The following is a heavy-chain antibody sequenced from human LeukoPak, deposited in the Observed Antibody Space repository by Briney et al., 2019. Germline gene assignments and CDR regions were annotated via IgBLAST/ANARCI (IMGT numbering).Heavy chain of an antibody. D-gene: IGHD2-15*01. V-gene: IGHV4-39*01. CDR3: ARGGYCSGGSCYHFDY. CDR1: GGSISSSSYY. J-gene: IGHJ4*02. CDR2: IYYSGSA. Sequence: SETLSLTCTVSGGSISSSSYYWGWIRQPPGKGLEWIGSIYYSGSAYYNASLKSRVTMSVDTSKNQFSLKLSSVTAADTAVYYCARGGYCSGGSCYHFDYWGQGTLVTVSS.